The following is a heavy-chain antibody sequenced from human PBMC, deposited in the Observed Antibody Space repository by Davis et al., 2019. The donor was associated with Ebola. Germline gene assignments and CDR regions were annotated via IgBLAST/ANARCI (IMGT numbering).Heavy chain of an antibody. J-gene: IGHJ4*02. V-gene: IGHV3-21*01. CDR3: ARGAYSSGWNPTYFDY. D-gene: IGHD6-19*01. CDR2: ISSSSSYI. Sequence: GGSLRLSCAASGFTFSSYSMNWVRQAPGKGLEWVSSISSSSSYIYYADSVKGRFTISRDNAKNSLYLQMNSLRAEDTAVYYCARGAYSSGWNPTYFDYWGQGTLVTVSS. CDR1: GFTFSSYS.